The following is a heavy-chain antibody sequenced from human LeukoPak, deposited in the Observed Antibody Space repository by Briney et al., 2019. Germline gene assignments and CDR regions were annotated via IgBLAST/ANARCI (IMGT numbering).Heavy chain of an antibody. CDR3: ASGGYCSSTSCYPNWFDP. D-gene: IGHD2-2*01. CDR1: GGSITSYY. J-gene: IGHJ5*02. V-gene: IGHV4-59*01. Sequence: SETLSLTCTVSGGSITSYYWSWIRQPPGKGLEWIGYVSYSGSTNYNPSLKSRVTMSVDTTKNLFSLNLSSVTAADTAVYYCASGGYCSSTSCYPNWFDPWGQGTLVTVSS. CDR2: VSYSGST.